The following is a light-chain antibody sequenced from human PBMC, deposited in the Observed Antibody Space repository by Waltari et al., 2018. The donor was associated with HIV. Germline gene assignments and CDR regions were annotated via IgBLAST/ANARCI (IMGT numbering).Light chain of an antibody. V-gene: IGLV3-21*02. CDR3: QVWDSSTDLRV. CDR2: DDS. Sequence: SYVLTQPPSVPAAPGQTARITCGGNNIGSKGVHWYQQKPCQAPVLVVYDDSDRPSGIPERFSGSSSWNTATLTISRVEAGDEADFYCQVWDSSTDLRVFGGGTKLTVL. J-gene: IGLJ2*01. CDR1: NIGSKG.